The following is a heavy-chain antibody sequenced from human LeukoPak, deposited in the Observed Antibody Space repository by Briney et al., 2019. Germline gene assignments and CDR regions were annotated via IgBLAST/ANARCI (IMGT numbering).Heavy chain of an antibody. J-gene: IGHJ5*01. Sequence: PGGSLTLSCVASGFSFSKYSMHWVCQAPGKGLEWVSFLRFDAKSNYYADSVRGRFIISRDNSKNTLYLQINSLRTEDTAVYYCAKIAAFDYDASGRPWLDSWGTGTLVTVSS. D-gene: IGHD4-17*01. CDR1: GFSFSKYS. CDR3: AKIAAFDYDASGRPWLDS. V-gene: IGHV3-30*02. CDR2: LRFDAKSN.